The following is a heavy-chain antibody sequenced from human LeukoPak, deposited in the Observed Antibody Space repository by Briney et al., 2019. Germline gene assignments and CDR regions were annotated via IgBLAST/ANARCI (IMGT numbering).Heavy chain of an antibody. CDR1: GGSISSGGYY. Sequence: SQTLSLTCTVSGGSISSGGYYWSWIRQPPGKGLEWIGYIYYTGTTDYNPSLKSRVTISVDTSKNQFSLKLSSVTAADTAVYYCARTYGDYGFGAGPYNWFDPWGQGTLVTVSS. D-gene: IGHD4-17*01. V-gene: IGHV4-61*09. CDR2: IYYTGTT. CDR3: ARTYGDYGFGAGPYNWFDP. J-gene: IGHJ5*02.